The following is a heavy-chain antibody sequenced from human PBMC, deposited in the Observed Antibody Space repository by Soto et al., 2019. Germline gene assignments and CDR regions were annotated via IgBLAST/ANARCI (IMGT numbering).Heavy chain of an antibody. CDR2: ISAYNGNT. Sequence: ASVKVSCTASGYTFTSYGISWVRQAPGQGLEWMGWISAYNGNTNYAQKLQGRVTMTTDTSTSTAYMELRSLRSDDTAVYYCAREYYDYIWGSYRYTSNNWFDPWGQGTLVTVSS. V-gene: IGHV1-18*01. D-gene: IGHD3-16*02. CDR3: AREYYDYIWGSYRYTSNNWFDP. CDR1: GYTFTSYG. J-gene: IGHJ5*02.